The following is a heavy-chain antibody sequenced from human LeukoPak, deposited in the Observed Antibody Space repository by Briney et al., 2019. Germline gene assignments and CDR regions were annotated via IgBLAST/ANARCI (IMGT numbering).Heavy chain of an antibody. CDR1: GFTFDDYG. Sequence: PGGSLRLSCAASGFTFDDYGMSWVRQAPGKGRKWDSDINWNGASTGYADSVKGRFTISRDSAKNSLYLQMNSLRAEDTALYYCARRPGWHFDFWGQGTLVTVSS. V-gene: IGHV3-20*04. J-gene: IGHJ4*02. CDR2: INWNGAST. CDR3: ARRPGWHFDF. D-gene: IGHD6-19*01.